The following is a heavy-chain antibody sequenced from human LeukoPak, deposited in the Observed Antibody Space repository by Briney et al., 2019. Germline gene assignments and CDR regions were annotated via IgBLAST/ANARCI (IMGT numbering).Heavy chain of an antibody. Sequence: PGGSLRLSCVASGFTFSSYGMHWVRQAPGKGLEWVAVLSDDGSNKFYADSVKGRFSISRDNSKNTLYLQMNSLRAEDTAVYSCAKGKYSSGGVPDYWGQGTLVTVSS. D-gene: IGHD6-19*01. CDR3: AKGKYSSGGVPDY. J-gene: IGHJ4*02. CDR2: LSDDGSNK. V-gene: IGHV3-30*18. CDR1: GFTFSSYG.